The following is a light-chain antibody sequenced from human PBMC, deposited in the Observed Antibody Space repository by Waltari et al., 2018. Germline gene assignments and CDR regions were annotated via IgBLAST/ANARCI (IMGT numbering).Light chain of an antibody. V-gene: IGLV3-21*01. Sequence: TQSPSVSVTAGQTASVTCRGYHIEKKSGKWYQQKPGQPPMLVITYDDDRPPGIPQRFSGSNSGNAAILTISRVEAGDEADYYCQVWDSDAGQPLFGGGTKLTV. CDR2: YDD. J-gene: IGLJ2*01. CDR3: QVWDSDAGQPL. CDR1: HIEKKS.